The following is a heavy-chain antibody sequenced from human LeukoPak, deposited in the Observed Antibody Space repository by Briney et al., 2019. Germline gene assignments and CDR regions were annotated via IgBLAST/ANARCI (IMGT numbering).Heavy chain of an antibody. CDR2: IYYSGST. Sequence: SETLSLTCTVSGGSISSGGYYWSWIRQHPGKGLEWIGYIYYSGSTNYNPSLKSRVTISVDTSKNQFSLKLSSVTAADTAVYYCARGRGAGRRDGSGSYYGNWFDHWGQGTLVTVSS. D-gene: IGHD3-10*01. V-gene: IGHV4-61*08. J-gene: IGHJ5*02. CDR3: ARGRGAGRRDGSGSYYGNWFDH. CDR1: GGSISSGGYY.